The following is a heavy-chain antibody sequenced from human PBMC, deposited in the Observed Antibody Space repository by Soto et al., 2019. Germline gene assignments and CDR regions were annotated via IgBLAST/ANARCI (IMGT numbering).Heavy chain of an antibody. CDR2: ISYDGSNK. D-gene: IGHD6-13*01. CDR3: ARDEQMGSYFDY. CDR1: GFTFSSYA. J-gene: IGHJ4*02. V-gene: IGHV3-30-3*01. Sequence: VQLVESGGGVVQPGRSLRLSCAASGFTFSSYAMHWVRQAPGKGLEWVAVISYDGSNKYYADSVKGRFTISRDNSKNTLYLQMNSLRAEDTAVYYCARDEQMGSYFDYWGQGTLVTVSS.